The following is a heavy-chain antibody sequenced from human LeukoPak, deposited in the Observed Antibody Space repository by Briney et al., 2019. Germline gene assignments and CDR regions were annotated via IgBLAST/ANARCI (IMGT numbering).Heavy chain of an antibody. CDR2: ISSSSSTI. J-gene: IGHJ3*02. V-gene: IGHV3-48*01. Sequence: GGSLRLSCAASGFTFSSYSMNWVRQAPGKGLEWVSYISSSSSTIYYADSVKGRFTISRDNAKNSLYLQMNSLRAEDTAVYYCARDPNGDYIGAFDMCGQGTKVTVSS. CDR1: GFTFSSYS. CDR3: ARDPNGDYIGAFDM. D-gene: IGHD4-17*01.